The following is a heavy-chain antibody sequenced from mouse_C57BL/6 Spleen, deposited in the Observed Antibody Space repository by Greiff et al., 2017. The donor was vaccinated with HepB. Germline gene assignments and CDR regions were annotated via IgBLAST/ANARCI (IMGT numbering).Heavy chain of an antibody. Sequence: EVQGVESGAELVRPGASVKLSCTASGFNIKDDYMHWVKQRPEQGLEWIGWIDPENGDTEYASKFQGKATITADTSSNTAYLQLSSLTSEDTAVYYCTTRYYRDYWGQGTTLTVSS. V-gene: IGHV14-4*01. CDR3: TTRYYRDY. D-gene: IGHD1-1*01. CDR2: IDPENGDT. CDR1: GFNIKDDY. J-gene: IGHJ2*01.